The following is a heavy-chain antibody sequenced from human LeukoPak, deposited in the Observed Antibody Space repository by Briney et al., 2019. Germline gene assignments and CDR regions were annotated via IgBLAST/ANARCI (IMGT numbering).Heavy chain of an antibody. CDR3: AKDGDMYSSGWYEDY. J-gene: IGHJ4*02. CDR1: GFTFSSYG. D-gene: IGHD6-19*01. CDR2: ISYDGSNK. V-gene: IGHV3-30*18. Sequence: GGSLRLSCAASGFTFSSYGMHWVRQAPGKGLEWVAVISYDGSNKYYADSVKGRFTISRDNSKNTLYLQMNSLRAEDTAVYYCAKDGDMYSSGWYEDYWGQGTTVTVSS.